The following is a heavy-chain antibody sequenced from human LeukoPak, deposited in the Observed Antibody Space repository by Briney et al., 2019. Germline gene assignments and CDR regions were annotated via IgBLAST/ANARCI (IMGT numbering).Heavy chain of an antibody. CDR2: IYYSGST. D-gene: IGHD3-22*01. CDR3: ARLTHLYDSSGSGAFDI. CDR1: GGSISSSSYY. V-gene: IGHV4-39*01. J-gene: IGHJ3*02. Sequence: SETLSLTCTVSGGSISSSSYYWGWIRQPPGKGLEWIGSIYYSGSTYYNPSLKSRVTISVDTSKNQFSLKLSSVTAADTAVYYCARLTHLYDSSGSGAFDIWGQGTMVTVSS.